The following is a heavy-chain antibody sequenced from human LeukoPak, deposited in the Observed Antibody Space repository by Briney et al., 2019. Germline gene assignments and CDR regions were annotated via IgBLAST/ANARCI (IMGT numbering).Heavy chain of an antibody. CDR3: ASPTSHGYSSSWYKTYYYYMDV. Sequence: ASVKVSCKASGYTFTSYAMNWVRQAPGQGLEWMGWINTNTGNPTYAQGFTGRFVFSLDTSVSTAYLQISSLKAEDTAVYYCASPTSHGYSSSWYKTYYYYMDVWGKGTTVTVSS. D-gene: IGHD6-13*01. J-gene: IGHJ6*03. CDR1: GYTFTSYA. V-gene: IGHV7-4-1*02. CDR2: INTNTGNP.